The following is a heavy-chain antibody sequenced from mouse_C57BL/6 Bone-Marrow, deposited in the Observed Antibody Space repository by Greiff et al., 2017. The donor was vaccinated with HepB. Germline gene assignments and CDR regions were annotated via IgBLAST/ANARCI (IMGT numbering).Heavy chain of an antibody. D-gene: IGHD1-1*01. CDR2: IWTGGGT. Sequence: QVQLQQSGPGLVAPSQSLSITCTVSGFSLTSYAISWVRQPPGKGLEWLGVIWTGGGTNYNSALKSRLSISKDNSKSQVFLKMNSLQTDDTARYYCARSTVVALYWYFDVWGTGTTVTVSS. CDR3: ARSTVVALYWYFDV. CDR1: GFSLTSYA. J-gene: IGHJ1*03. V-gene: IGHV2-9-1*01.